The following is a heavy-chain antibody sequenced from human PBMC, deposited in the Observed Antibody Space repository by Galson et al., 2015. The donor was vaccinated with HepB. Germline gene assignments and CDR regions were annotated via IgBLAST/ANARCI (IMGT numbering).Heavy chain of an antibody. J-gene: IGHJ4*02. CDR3: ARDIQGGGSAAVD. CDR2: INAGNGNT. V-gene: IGHV1-3*01. CDR1: GYTFTSYA. Sequence: SVKVSCKASGYTFTSYAMHWVRQAPGQRLEWMGWINAGNGNTKYSQKFQGRVTITRDTSASTAYMELSSLRSEDTAVYYCARDIQGGGSAAVDWGQGTLVTVSS. D-gene: IGHD6-13*01.